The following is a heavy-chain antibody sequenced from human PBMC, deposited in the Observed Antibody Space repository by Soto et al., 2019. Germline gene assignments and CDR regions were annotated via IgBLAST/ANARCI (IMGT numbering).Heavy chain of an antibody. J-gene: IGHJ4*02. CDR1: GGSFSGYY. D-gene: IGHD3-3*01. CDR2: INHSGST. Sequence: QVQLQQWGAGLLKPSETLSLTCAVYGGSFSGYYWSWIRQPPGKGLEWIGEINHSGSTNYNPSLKSRVTISVDTSKNQFSLKLSSVTAADTAVYYCARGCHYYDFWSGYYPYYFDYWGQGTLVTVSS. V-gene: IGHV4-34*01. CDR3: ARGCHYYDFWSGYYPYYFDY.